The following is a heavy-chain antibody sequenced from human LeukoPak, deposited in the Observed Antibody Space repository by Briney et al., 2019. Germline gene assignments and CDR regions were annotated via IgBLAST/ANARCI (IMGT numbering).Heavy chain of an antibody. V-gene: IGHV4-59*01. CDR3: ARHREGHGTRAYRGVYYDYYMDV. CDR2: IYYSGST. D-gene: IGHD5-24*01. J-gene: IGHJ6*03. CDR1: GGSISSYY. Sequence: SETLSLTCTVTGGSISSYYWSWIRQPPGKGLEWIGYIYYSGSTNYNPSLKSRVTISVDTSKNQFSLKLSSVTAADTAVYYCARHREGHGTRAYRGVYYDYYMDVRGKGTTVTVSS.